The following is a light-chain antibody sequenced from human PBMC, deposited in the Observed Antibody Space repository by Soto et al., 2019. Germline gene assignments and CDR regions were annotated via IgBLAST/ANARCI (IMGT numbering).Light chain of an antibody. Sequence: EIVLTQSPVTLSLSPGERTTLSCRASQSVSSNFLDWYQQKPGQAPRLLIYGASSRATGIPDRFSGSGSGTDFTLTISRLEPEDFAVYYCQQYGSSGTFGQGTKVDIK. V-gene: IGKV3-20*01. CDR3: QQYGSSGT. CDR2: GAS. J-gene: IGKJ1*01. CDR1: QSVSSNF.